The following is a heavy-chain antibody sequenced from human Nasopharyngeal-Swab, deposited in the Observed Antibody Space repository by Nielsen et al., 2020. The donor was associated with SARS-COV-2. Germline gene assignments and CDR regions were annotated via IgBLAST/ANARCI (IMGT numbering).Heavy chain of an antibody. CDR3: ASLRDGYKKGGAFDI. Sequence: ASVTVSCKASGYTFTSYYMHWVRQAPGQGLEWMGIINPSGGSTSYAQKFQGRVTMTRDTSTSTVYMELSSLRSEDTAVYYCASLRDGYKKGGAFDIWGQGTMVTVSS. D-gene: IGHD5-24*01. J-gene: IGHJ3*02. V-gene: IGHV1-46*01. CDR2: INPSGGST. CDR1: GYTFTSYY.